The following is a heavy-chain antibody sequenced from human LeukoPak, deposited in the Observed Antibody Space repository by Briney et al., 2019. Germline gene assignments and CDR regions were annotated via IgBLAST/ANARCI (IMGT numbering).Heavy chain of an antibody. CDR1: GGSLSGYY. CDR3: ARHLSYYYGSGSYYNQRAYFDY. J-gene: IGHJ4*02. D-gene: IGHD3-10*01. V-gene: IGHV4-34*01. CDR2: INHSGST. Sequence: PSETLSLTSAVYGGSLSGYYWSWIRQPPGKGLEWIGEINHSGSTNYNLSLKSRVTISVDTSKNQFSLRLSSVPAADTAVYYCARHLSYYYGSGSYYNQRAYFDYWGQGTLVTVSS.